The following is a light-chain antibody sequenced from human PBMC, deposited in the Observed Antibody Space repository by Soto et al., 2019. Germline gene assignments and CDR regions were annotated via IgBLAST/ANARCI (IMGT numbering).Light chain of an antibody. Sequence: DIQMTQSPSSLSASVVERVTITGLASQTISRYLSWYQRKPGIAPKFLIYAASSLHSGVPSRFSGSGSGTDFTLTISSLQPEDFATYYCQQSYSTPLTFGGGTKVDNK. V-gene: IGKV1-39*01. CDR2: AAS. CDR3: QQSYSTPLT. J-gene: IGKJ4*01. CDR1: QTISRY.